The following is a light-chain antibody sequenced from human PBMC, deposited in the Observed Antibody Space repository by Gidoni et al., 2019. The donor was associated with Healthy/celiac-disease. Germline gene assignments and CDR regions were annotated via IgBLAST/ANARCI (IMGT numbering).Light chain of an antibody. V-gene: IGLV1-40*01. CDR2: GNS. J-gene: IGLJ3*02. CDR1: SSHIGADYD. Sequence: QSVLTQPPSVSGAPGQRLTISCTGSSSHIGADYDVPWYQQLPGTAPKLLLYGNSNRPSGAPDRFSGSKSGTSASLAITGLQAEDEADYYCQSYDSSLSGRVFGGGTKLTVL. CDR3: QSYDSSLSGRV.